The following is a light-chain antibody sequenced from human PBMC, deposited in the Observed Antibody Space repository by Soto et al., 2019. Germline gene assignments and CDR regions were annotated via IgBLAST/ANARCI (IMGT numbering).Light chain of an antibody. CDR1: QSVSSH. CDR2: DAS. Sequence: EIVLTQSPATLSLSPGERATLSCRASQSVSSHLAWYQQKPGQAPRLLIYDASNRATGIPARFSGSGSGIDFSLTISSLEPEDFAVYYCQQRSNWRLTFGGGTKVEIK. CDR3: QQRSNWRLT. J-gene: IGKJ4*01. V-gene: IGKV3-11*01.